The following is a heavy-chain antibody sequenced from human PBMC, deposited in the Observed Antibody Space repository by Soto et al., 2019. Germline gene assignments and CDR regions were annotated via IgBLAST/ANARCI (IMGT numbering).Heavy chain of an antibody. Sequence: ASVKVSCKASGYSFSSYYIHWVRQAPGQGLEWMGIIDPSGGSTSYAQKFQGRVTMTRDTSTSTVYMELSRLRSEDTAVFYCAREGRAEAGSRRPMGWPYYWGQGTLVTVSS. CDR1: GYSFSSYY. CDR2: IDPSGGST. J-gene: IGHJ4*02. V-gene: IGHV1-46*01. D-gene: IGHD6-19*01. CDR3: AREGRAEAGSRRPMGWPYY.